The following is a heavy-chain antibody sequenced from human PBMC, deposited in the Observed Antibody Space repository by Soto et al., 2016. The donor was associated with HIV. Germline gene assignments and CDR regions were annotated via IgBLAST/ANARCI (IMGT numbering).Heavy chain of an antibody. CDR2: ISWDGGST. J-gene: IGHJ4*02. D-gene: IGHD2-8*02. CDR1: GFTFDDYT. CDR3: ASGYIVLAPPGY. V-gene: IGHV3-43*01. Sequence: EVQLVESGGAVVQPGGSLRLSCAASGFTFDDYTMHWVRQAPGKGLEWVSLISWDGGSTYYADSVKGRFTISKDNSKNSLYLQMNSLRTEDTALYYCASGYIVLAPPGYWGQGTLVTVSS.